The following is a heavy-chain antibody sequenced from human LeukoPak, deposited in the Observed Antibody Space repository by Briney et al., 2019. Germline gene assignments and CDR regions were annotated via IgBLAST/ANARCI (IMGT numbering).Heavy chain of an antibody. CDR3: ARDSIVGATTPQYYYYMDV. D-gene: IGHD1-26*01. J-gene: IGHJ6*03. CDR2: IWYDGSNK. CDR1: GFTFSSYG. Sequence: GGSLRLSCAASGFTFSSYGMHWVRQAPGKGLEWVAVIWYDGSNKYYADSVKGRFTISRDNSKNTLYLQMNSLRAEDTAVYYCARDSIVGATTPQYYYYMDVWGKGTTVAVSS. V-gene: IGHV3-33*01.